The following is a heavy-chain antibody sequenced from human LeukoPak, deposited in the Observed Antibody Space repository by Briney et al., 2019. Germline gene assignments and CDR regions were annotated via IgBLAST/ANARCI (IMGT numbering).Heavy chain of an antibody. CDR1: GGSFSGYY. Sequence: SETLSLTCAVYGGSFSGYYWSWIRQPPGKGLGWIGEINHSGSTNYNPSLKSRVTISVDTSKNQFSLKLSSVTAADTAVYYCARGTGSYSSWGQGTLVTVSS. J-gene: IGHJ4*02. V-gene: IGHV4-34*01. D-gene: IGHD1-26*01. CDR3: ARGTGSYSS. CDR2: INHSGST.